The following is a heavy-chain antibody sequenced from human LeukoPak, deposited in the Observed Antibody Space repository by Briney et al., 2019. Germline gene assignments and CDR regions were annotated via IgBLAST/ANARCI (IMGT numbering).Heavy chain of an antibody. J-gene: IGHJ5*02. D-gene: IGHD2-2*01. CDR1: GFTFSSFA. CDR2: ISGSGGST. CDR3: AKNPSVVVVPA. V-gene: IGHV3-23*01. Sequence: GGSLRLSCAASGFTFSSFAMSWVRQAPGKGLEWVSAISGSGGSTYYADSVKGRFTISRDNSKNTLYLQMNSLRAEDTAVYYCAKNPSVVVVPAWGQGTLVTVSS.